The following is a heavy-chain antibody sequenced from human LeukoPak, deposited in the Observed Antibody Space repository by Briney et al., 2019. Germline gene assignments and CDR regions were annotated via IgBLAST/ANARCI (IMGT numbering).Heavy chain of an antibody. CDR2: IYHSGST. CDR1: AGSISSSNG. D-gene: IGHD3-22*01. Sequence: SGTLSLTCAVSAGSISSSNGGSWVRQPPGKGREWIGEIYHSGSTNYNPSLKSRVTISVDKTKNQFSLKLSSVTAADTAVYYCASYITTNWFDPWGQGTLVTVSS. CDR3: ASYITTNWFDP. J-gene: IGHJ5*02. V-gene: IGHV4-4*02.